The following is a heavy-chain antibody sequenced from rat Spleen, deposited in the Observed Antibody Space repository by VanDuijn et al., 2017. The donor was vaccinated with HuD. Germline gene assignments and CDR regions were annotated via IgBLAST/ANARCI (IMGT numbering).Heavy chain of an antibody. CDR2: ISYDGSST. CDR1: GFTFSDYN. CDR3: TRENFYVMDA. V-gene: IGHV5-7*01. Sequence: EVQLVESGGGLVQPGRSLKLSCAASGFTFSDYNMAWVRQAPKKGLEWVATISYDGSSTYYRDSVKGRFTISRDNAKSTLYLQMDSLRSEDTATYYCTRENFYVMDAWGQGASVIVSS. J-gene: IGHJ4*01.